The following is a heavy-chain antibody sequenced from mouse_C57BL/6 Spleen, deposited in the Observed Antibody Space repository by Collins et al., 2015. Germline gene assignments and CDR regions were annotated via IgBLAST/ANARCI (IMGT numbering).Heavy chain of an antibody. V-gene: IGHV4-1*02. J-gene: IGHJ4*01. D-gene: IGHD1-1*01. CDR2: INPDSSTI. CDR3: ARPGYHGSWGLYYYAMDY. Sequence: EVKLLESGGGLVQPGGSLKLSCAASGFDFSRYWMSWVRQAPGKGLEWIGEINPDSSTINYTPSLKDKFIISRDNAKNTLYLQMSKVRSEDTALYYCARPGYHGSWGLYYYAMDYWGQGTSVTVSS. CDR1: GFDFSRYW.